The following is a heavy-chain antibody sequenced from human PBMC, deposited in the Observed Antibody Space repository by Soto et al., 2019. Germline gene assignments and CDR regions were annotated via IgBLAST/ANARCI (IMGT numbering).Heavy chain of an antibody. J-gene: IGHJ4*02. CDR2: FFYSGST. CDR3: ARNRFSSGYYDYFDY. Sequence: SETLSLTCTVSGGSITNYYWNWIRQPPGKGLEWIGHFFYSGSTDYNPSLKSRVTISVDTSQNQFSLKLRSVTAADTAVYYCARNRFSSGYYDYFDYWGQGTLVTVSS. V-gene: IGHV4-59*01. CDR1: GGSITNYY. D-gene: IGHD3-22*01.